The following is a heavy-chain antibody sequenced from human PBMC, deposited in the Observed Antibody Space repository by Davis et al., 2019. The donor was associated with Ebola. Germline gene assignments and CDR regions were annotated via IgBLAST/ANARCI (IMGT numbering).Heavy chain of an antibody. V-gene: IGHV3-23*01. CDR2: ISGSGGST. CDR1: GFTFSSYA. D-gene: IGHD6-19*01. CDR3: VNERLTDY. Sequence: GESLKISCAASGFTFSSYAMSWVRQAPGKGLEWVSAISGSGGSTYYADSVKGRFTISRDNSKNTLYLQMSSLRAEDTAVYYCVNERLTDYWGQGTLVTVSS. J-gene: IGHJ4*02.